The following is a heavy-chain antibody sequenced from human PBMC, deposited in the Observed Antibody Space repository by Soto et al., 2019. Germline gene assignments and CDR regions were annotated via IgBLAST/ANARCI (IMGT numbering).Heavy chain of an antibody. V-gene: IGHV5-51*01. CDR2: IFPADSDT. CDR1: GNSFNTFW. D-gene: IGHD5-18*01. CDR3: ARQGYSYGYEC. J-gene: IGHJ4*02. Sequence: GESLKISCQGSGNSFNTFWIAWVRQMPGKGLEWMGIIFPADSDTRYSPSFQGQVTISADKSISTAYLQWSSLKASDTAIYYCARQGYSYGYECWGQGTQVTVSS.